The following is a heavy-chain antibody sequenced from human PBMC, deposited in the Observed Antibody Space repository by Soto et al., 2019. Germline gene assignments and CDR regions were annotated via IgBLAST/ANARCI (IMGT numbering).Heavy chain of an antibody. CDR3: ARVIMDV. J-gene: IGHJ6*02. CDR2: ITSDGSET. V-gene: IGHV3-74*01. CDR1: GFPFTISW. Sequence: GGSLRLSCATSGFPFTISWMHWVRQVPGKALEWVSRITSDGSETIYADSVKGRFTISRDNAESTVYLQMNSLRAEDTGVYYCARVIMDVWGQGTTVTVSS.